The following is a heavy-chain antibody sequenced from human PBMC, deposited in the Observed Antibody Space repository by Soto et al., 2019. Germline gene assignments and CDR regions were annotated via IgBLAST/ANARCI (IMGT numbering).Heavy chain of an antibody. CDR3: AKGYCTNGVCYPSDAFDI. CDR2: ISGSGGST. D-gene: IGHD2-8*01. Sequence: GGSLRLSCAASGYTFSSYAMSWVRQAPGKGLEWVSAISGSGGSTYYADSVKGRFTISRDNSKNTLYLQMNSLRAEDTAVYYCAKGYCTNGVCYPSDAFDIWGQGTMVTVSS. CDR1: GYTFSSYA. V-gene: IGHV3-23*01. J-gene: IGHJ3*02.